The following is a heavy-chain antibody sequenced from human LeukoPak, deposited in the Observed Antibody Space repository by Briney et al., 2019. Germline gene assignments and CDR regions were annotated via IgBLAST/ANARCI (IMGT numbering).Heavy chain of an antibody. V-gene: IGHV4-39*07. CDR3: ASSYSSGWYLDAFDI. Sequence: PSETLSLTCTVSGGSISSSSYYWGWIRQPPGKGLEWIGSIYYSGSTYYNPSLKSRVTISVDTSKNQFSLKLSSVTAADTAVYYCASSYSSGWYLDAFDIWGQGTMVTVSS. J-gene: IGHJ3*02. D-gene: IGHD6-19*01. CDR2: IYYSGST. CDR1: GGSISSSSYY.